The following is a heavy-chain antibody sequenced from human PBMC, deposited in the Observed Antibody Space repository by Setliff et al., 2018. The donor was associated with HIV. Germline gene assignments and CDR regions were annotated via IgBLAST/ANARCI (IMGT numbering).Heavy chain of an antibody. CDR2: ISGNSGAV. V-gene: IGHV3-48*01. D-gene: IGHD1-26*01. J-gene: IGHJ4*02. CDR1: GFTFSSYS. Sequence: PGGSLRLSCAASGFTFSSYSMNWVRQAPGKGLEWVSFISGNSGAVTYADSVKGRFTISRDNARNSLYLQLNSLRAEDTAVNYCARDRGGSYTPLDFWGQGTLVTVSS. CDR3: ARDRGGSYTPLDF.